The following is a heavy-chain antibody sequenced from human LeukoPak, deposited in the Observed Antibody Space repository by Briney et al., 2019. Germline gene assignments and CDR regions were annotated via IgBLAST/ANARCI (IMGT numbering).Heavy chain of an antibody. Sequence: GGSLRLSCAASGFTFSSYGMHWVRQAPGKGLEWVAVISYDGSNKYYADSVKGRFTISRDNAKNSLYLQMNSLRAEDTALYYCAKDMTPREIGQVVPAATFDYWGQGTLVTVSS. V-gene: IGHV3-30*18. CDR3: AKDMTPREIGQVVPAATFDY. J-gene: IGHJ4*02. CDR1: GFTFSSYG. CDR2: ISYDGSNK. D-gene: IGHD2-2*01.